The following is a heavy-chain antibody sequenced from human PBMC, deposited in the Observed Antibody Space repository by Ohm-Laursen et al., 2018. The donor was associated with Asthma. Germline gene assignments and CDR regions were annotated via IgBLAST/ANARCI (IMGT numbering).Heavy chain of an antibody. CDR1: GFTFSSYA. CDR3: ARAQTRGVVVPAAIDY. D-gene: IGHD2-2*02. J-gene: IGHJ4*02. V-gene: IGHV3-30-3*01. Sequence: SLRLSCSASGFTFSSYAMHWVRQAPGKGLEWVAVISYDGSNKYYADSVKGRFTISRDNSKNTLYLQMNSLRAEDTAVYYCARAQTRGVVVPAAIDYWGQGTLVTVSS. CDR2: ISYDGSNK.